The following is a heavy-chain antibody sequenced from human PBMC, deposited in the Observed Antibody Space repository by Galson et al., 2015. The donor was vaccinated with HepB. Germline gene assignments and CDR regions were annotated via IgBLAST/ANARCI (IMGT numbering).Heavy chain of an antibody. Sequence: SLRLSCAASGFTFSSYGMHWVRQAPGKGLEWVAVISYDGSNKYYADSVKGRFTISRDNSKNTLYLQMNSLRAEDTAVYYCAKDPGIDYWGQGTLVTVSS. CDR3: AKDPGIDY. CDR1: GFTFSSYG. CDR2: ISYDGSNK. V-gene: IGHV3-30*18. J-gene: IGHJ4*02.